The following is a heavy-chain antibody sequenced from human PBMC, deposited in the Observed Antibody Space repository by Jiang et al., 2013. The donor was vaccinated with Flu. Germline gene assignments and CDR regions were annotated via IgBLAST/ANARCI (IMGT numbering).Heavy chain of an antibody. CDR3: ARDPDSGYDS. V-gene: IGHV3-7*03. D-gene: IGHD5-12*01. J-gene: IGHJ5*02. Sequence: EWVANIKQDGSEKYYVDSVKGRFTISRDNAKNSLYLQMNSLRAEDTAVYYCARDPDSGYDSWGQGTLVTVSS. CDR2: IKQDGSEK.